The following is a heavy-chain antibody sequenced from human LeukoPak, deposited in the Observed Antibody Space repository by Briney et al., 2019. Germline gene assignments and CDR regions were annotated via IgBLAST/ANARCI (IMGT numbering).Heavy chain of an antibody. J-gene: IGHJ4*02. V-gene: IGHV3-30*18. CDR1: GFTFSSYG. Sequence: GGSLRLSCAASGFTFSSYGMHWFRQAPGKGLEWVAVISYDGSNKYYADSVKGRFTISRDNSKNTLYLQMNSLRAEDTAVYYCANALYVDIVATNPDYSGINIWGQGTLVTVSS. CDR2: ISYDGSNK. CDR3: ANALYVDIVATNPDYSGINI. D-gene: IGHD5-12*01.